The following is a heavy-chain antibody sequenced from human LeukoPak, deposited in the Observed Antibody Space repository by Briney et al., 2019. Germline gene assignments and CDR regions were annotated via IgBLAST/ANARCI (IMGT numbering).Heavy chain of an antibody. CDR1: GGTFSSYA. V-gene: IGHV1-69*13. Sequence: ASVKVSCKASGGTFSSYAISWVRQAPGQGLEWMGGISPIFDTANYAQKFQGRVTITADEPTSTAYLELSSLKASDTAMYYCARLGYSYGYALRKNWFDPWGQGTLVTVSS. D-gene: IGHD5-18*01. CDR3: ARLGYSYGYALRKNWFDP. CDR2: ISPIFDTA. J-gene: IGHJ5*02.